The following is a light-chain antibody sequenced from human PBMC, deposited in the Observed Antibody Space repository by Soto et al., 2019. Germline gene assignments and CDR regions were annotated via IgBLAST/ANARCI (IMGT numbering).Light chain of an antibody. Sequence: SYELTQPSSVSVSPGQTARITCSGDVVAEEYVRWFQQRPGQAPVPVIYKDFERPSGIPERFSGSSSGTTVTLTISGAQLEDEADYYCYSTADKNLLFGGGTKLTVL. V-gene: IGLV3-27*01. J-gene: IGLJ2*01. CDR2: KDF. CDR3: YSTADKNLL. CDR1: VVAEEY.